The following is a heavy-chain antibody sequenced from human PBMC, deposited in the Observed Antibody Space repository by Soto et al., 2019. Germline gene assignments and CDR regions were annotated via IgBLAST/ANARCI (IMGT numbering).Heavy chain of an antibody. Sequence: QLQLQESGPGLVKPSETLSLSCTVSGGSISSSTYYWGWIRQPPGKGLEWIGSIYFGGSTYHNPSLKSRVTISVDTSKNQLSLKLGSVTAADTAVYYCARHSGYNYHYFFEFWGQGTLVTVSS. D-gene: IGHD5-18*01. V-gene: IGHV4-39*01. CDR2: IYFGGST. J-gene: IGHJ4*02. CDR1: GGSISSSTYY. CDR3: ARHSGYNYHYFFEF.